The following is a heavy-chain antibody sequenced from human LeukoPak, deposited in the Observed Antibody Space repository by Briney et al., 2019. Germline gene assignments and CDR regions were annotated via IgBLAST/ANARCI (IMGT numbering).Heavy chain of an antibody. Sequence: GESLKISCKVSGYSCTNYWIGWVRQKPGKGLEWMGIIFPGDSDTKYSPAFQGQVSLSADQSNTSAYLQWDSLQASDSAMYYCVRHQRSSYHFDYWGQGTLVTVSA. V-gene: IGHV5-51*01. CDR2: IFPGDSDT. J-gene: IGHJ4*02. CDR1: GYSCTNYW. D-gene: IGHD3-10*01. CDR3: VRHQRSSYHFDY.